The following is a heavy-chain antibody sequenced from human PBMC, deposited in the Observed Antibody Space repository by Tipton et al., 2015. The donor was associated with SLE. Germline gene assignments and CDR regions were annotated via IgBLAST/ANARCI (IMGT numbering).Heavy chain of an antibody. D-gene: IGHD6-6*01. V-gene: IGHV5-51*01. CDR3: ARRMISSSSSDAFDI. CDR2: IYPGDSDT. J-gene: IGHJ3*02. Sequence: QLVQSGAEVKKPGESLKISCKGSGYSFTSYWIGWVRQMPGKGLEWMGIIYPGDSDTRYSPSFQGQVTISADKSISTAYLQWSSLKASDTAMYYCARRMISSSSSDAFDIWGQGTMVTVSS. CDR1: GYSFTSYW.